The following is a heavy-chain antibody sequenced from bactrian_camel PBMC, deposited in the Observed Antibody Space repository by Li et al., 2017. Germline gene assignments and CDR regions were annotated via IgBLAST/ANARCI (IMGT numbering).Heavy chain of an antibody. D-gene: IGHD3*01. CDR2: IHWDGDIT. V-gene: IGHV3-1*01. CDR3: AAGLMGSLHEYNS. J-gene: IGHJ4*01. Sequence: VQLVESGGGLVQPGGSLRLSCIVSGFPFADYTMAWVRRAPGKGLEWVSAIHWDGDITTYADSVKGRFTISRDNGKNTVYLQMNSLKSEDTAVYYCAAGLMGSLHEYNSWGQGTQVTVS. CDR1: GFPFADYT.